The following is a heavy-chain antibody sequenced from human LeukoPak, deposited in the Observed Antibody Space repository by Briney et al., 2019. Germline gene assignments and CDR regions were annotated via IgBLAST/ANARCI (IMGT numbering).Heavy chain of an antibody. Sequence: PGGSLRHSCLASGFTLSSSGMHWVRPIPGTGRDLEAVISYVETDKYNADSVKGRLTISRVNSKITLYLQMNSLRAEDTAVYYCAKDGDLAAAGYYFDYWGQGTLVTVSS. J-gene: IGHJ4*02. D-gene: IGHD6-13*01. V-gene: IGHV3-30*18. CDR1: GFTLSSSG. CDR2: ISYVETDK. CDR3: AKDGDLAAAGYYFDY.